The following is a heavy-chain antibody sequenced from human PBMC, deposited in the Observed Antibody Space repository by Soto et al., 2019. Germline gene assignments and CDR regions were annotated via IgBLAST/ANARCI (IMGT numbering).Heavy chain of an antibody. Sequence: LWGSLRLSCSASGFVFSDFAMSWVRQAPGKGLEWVSTISGDGGDIYADSVKGRFTVSRDNSKNVLFLQMNSLRVDDAATYYCAKLQRRDIQQWLQAFNVWGQGTRVTVSS. V-gene: IGHV3-23*01. J-gene: IGHJ3*01. CDR2: ISGDGGD. D-gene: IGHD6-19*01. CDR3: AKLQRRDIQQWLQAFNV. CDR1: GFVFSDFA.